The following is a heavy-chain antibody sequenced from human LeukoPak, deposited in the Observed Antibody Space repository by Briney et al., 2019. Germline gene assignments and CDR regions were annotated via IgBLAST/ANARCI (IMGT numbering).Heavy chain of an antibody. V-gene: IGHV4-39*01. D-gene: IGHD3-22*01. CDR2: MSHDGRT. J-gene: IGHJ4*02. CDR1: GGSISISNHF. CDR3: ARRRYYYDSSYFDY. Sequence: SETLSLTCTVSGGSISISNHFWGWIRQPPGKGLEWIGSMSHDGRTQYYPSLESRTSVSAETSKKQFSLKLSSVTAAGTAVYYCARRRYYYDSSYFDYWGQGTLVTVSS.